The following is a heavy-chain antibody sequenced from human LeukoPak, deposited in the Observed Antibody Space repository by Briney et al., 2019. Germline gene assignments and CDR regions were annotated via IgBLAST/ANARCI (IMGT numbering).Heavy chain of an antibody. Sequence: GGSLRLSCAASGFTFSGSAMHWVRQASGKGLEWVGRIRSKANSYATAYAASVKGRFTISRDDSKNTAYLQMNSLKTEDTAVYYCTSLGIAAAANYWGQGTLVTVSS. CDR2: IRSKANSYAT. CDR1: GFTFSGSA. V-gene: IGHV3-73*01. J-gene: IGHJ4*02. CDR3: TSLGIAAAANY. D-gene: IGHD6-13*01.